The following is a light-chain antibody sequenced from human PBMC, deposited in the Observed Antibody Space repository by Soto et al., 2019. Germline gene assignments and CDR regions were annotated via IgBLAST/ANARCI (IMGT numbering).Light chain of an antibody. V-gene: IGLV1-40*01. J-gene: IGLJ2*01. CDR3: QSYDSSRFGLI. CDR1: NSDIGTDYG. Sequence: QSVLTQPPSVTGAPGQRVTISCTWNNSDIGTDYGVHWYQQFPGTAPRLLSYGDTNRPSGVPDRFSGSKSGTSASLAIAGLQAEDEADYYCQSYDSSRFGLIFGGGTKLTVL. CDR2: GDT.